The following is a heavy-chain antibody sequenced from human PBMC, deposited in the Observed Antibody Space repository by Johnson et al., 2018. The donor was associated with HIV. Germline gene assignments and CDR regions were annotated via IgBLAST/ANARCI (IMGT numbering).Heavy chain of an antibody. Sequence: QVQLVESGGGVVQPGRSLRLSCAASGFTFSRYAMHWVRQAPGKGLEWVTVISYDGKNKYYTDLVKGRFTISRDNSKNTLYLQMNSLIAEDTAGYYCARDGDEFGDGYNPTEIWGQGTMVTVSS. CDR2: ISYDGKNK. V-gene: IGHV3-30*14. J-gene: IGHJ3*02. CDR3: ARDGDEFGDGYNPTEI. CDR1: GFTFSRYA. D-gene: IGHD5-24*01.